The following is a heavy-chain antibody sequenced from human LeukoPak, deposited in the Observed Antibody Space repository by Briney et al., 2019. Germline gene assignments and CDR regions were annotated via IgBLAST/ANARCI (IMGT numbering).Heavy chain of an antibody. Sequence: GGSLRLSCAASGFTFSSYGMHWVRQAPGKGLEWVAVIWYDGSNKYYADSVKGRFTISRDNSKNTLYLQMNSLRAEDTAVYYCARKIPSSDIVGFDYWGQGTLVTVSS. CDR2: IWYDGSNK. V-gene: IGHV3-33*01. CDR3: ARKIPSSDIVGFDY. D-gene: IGHD3-22*01. CDR1: GFTFSSYG. J-gene: IGHJ4*02.